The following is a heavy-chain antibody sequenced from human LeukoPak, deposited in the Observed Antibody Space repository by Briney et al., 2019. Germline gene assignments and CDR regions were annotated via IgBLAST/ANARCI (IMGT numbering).Heavy chain of an antibody. CDR3: ACRNLEQGGAFDI. D-gene: IGHD1/OR15-1a*01. CDR2: IYYSGST. CDR1: GGSISSHY. Sequence: SETLSLTCTVSGGSISSHYWSWIRQPPGKGLEWIGYIYYSGSTNYNPSLKSRVTISVDTSKNQFSLKLSSVTAADTAVYYCACRNLEQGGAFDIWGQGTMVTVSS. J-gene: IGHJ3*02. V-gene: IGHV4-59*11.